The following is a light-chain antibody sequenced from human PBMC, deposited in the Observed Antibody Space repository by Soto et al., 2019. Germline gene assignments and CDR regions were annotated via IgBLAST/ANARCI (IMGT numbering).Light chain of an antibody. V-gene: IGKV1-5*03. Sequence: DIQMTPSXSXXSXXXXXXXXIXXRASQSISTWLAWYQQKSGKAPKLLIYEASSLGSGVPSRFSGSGSGTEFTLTISSLQPDEFATYYCQQYNSYSETFAQGTKVDIK. CDR1: QSISTW. CDR2: EAS. CDR3: QQYNSYSET. J-gene: IGKJ1*01.